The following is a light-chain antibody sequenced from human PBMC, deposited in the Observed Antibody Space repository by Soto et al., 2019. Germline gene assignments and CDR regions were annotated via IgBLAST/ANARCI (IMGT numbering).Light chain of an antibody. J-gene: IGKJ1*01. CDR3: QQSYSTPWT. CDR1: QSISTY. V-gene: IGKV1-39*01. Sequence: DIQMTQSPSSLSASVGDRVTITCRASQSISTYVNWYQQKPGKAPRLLLYAASTLQSGVPSRFVGGGFGTDFSLSITRLQPEDFASYYCQQSYSTPWTFGQGTKVDIK. CDR2: AAS.